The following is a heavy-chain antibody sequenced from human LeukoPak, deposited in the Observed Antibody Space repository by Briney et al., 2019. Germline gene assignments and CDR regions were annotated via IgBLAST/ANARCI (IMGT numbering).Heavy chain of an antibody. J-gene: IGHJ6*02. CDR3: ARGWFGELPYYYYYGMDV. CDR1: GYTFTSYG. V-gene: IGHV1-18*01. Sequence: ASVKVSCTASGYTFTSYGISWVRQAPGQGLEWMGWISAYNGNTNYAQKLQGRVTMTTDTSTSTAYMELRSLRSDDTAVYYCARGWFGELPYYYYYGMDVWGQGTTVTVSS. CDR2: ISAYNGNT. D-gene: IGHD3-10*01.